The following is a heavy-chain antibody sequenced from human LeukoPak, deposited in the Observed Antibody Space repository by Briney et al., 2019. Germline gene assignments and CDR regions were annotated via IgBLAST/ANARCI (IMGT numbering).Heavy chain of an antibody. D-gene: IGHD4-17*01. CDR3: AKEDYGDYLDY. CDR1: GFTFSSYG. J-gene: IGHJ4*02. V-gene: IGHV3-30*18. CDR2: ISYDGSNK. Sequence: GGSLRLSCAASGFTFSSYGMHWVRQAPGKGLEWVAVISYDGSNKYYADSVKGRFTISRDNPKNTLYLQMNSLRAEDTAVYYCAKEDYGDYLDYWGQGTLVTVSS.